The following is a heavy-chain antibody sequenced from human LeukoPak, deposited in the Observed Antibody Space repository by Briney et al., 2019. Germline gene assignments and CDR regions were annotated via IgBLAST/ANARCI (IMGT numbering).Heavy chain of an antibody. CDR2: INHSGST. V-gene: IGHV4-34*01. J-gene: IGHJ6*03. CDR1: GGSFSGYY. CDR3: ARGRMAVAGWYYYYYMDV. Sequence: PSETLSLTCAVYGGSFSGYYWSWIRQPPGKGLEWIGEINHSGSTNYNPSLKSRVTISVDTSKNQFSLKLSSVTAADTAVYYCARGRMAVAGWYYYYYMDVWGKGTTVTVSS. D-gene: IGHD6-19*01.